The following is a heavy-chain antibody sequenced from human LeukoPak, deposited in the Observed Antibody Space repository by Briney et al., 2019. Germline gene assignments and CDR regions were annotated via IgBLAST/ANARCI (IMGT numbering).Heavy chain of an antibody. CDR2: MNPQSGNT. CDR1: GYTPFNYD. Sequence: ASVKVSCKDSGYTPFNYDIYCVRQATGQGLEWMGWMNPQSGNTGYAQKFQGRVTITRDTSITTAYMDLSSLRSEDTAVYYCARGPNCSNYRPALYYYMRVWEKEHSDTVSS. V-gene: IGHV1-8*03. J-gene: IGHJ6*03. CDR3: ARGPNCSNYRPALYYYMRV. D-gene: IGHD4-11*01.